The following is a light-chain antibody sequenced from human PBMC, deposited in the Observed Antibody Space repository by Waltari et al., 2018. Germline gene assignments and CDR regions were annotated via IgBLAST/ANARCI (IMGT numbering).Light chain of an antibody. J-gene: IGKJ5*01. CDR2: EAS. CDR1: QSVTSN. CDR3: QQYNRWPPIT. V-gene: IGKV3-15*01. Sequence: EIVMTQSPATLSVSPGARATLSCRASQSVTSNLAWYQQKPGQAPRLLIYEASTRATGIPARFSGSGSGTEFTLTISSLQSEDFAVYYCQQYNRWPPITFGQGTRLEIK.